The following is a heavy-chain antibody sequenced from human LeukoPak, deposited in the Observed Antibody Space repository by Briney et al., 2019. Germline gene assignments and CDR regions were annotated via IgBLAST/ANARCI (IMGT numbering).Heavy chain of an antibody. J-gene: IGHJ4*02. V-gene: IGHV4-39*07. D-gene: IGHD3-10*01. CDR3: ARDNPHGSGTDY. CDR2: IYFSGRT. CDR1: GGSISSSSYY. Sequence: PSETLSLTCNVSGGSISSSSYYWGWIRQPPGKGLEWIGSIYFSGRTYYNMSLKSRVTISIDTSKNQFSLKVNSVTAADTAVYYCARDNPHGSGTDYWGQGTLVTVSS.